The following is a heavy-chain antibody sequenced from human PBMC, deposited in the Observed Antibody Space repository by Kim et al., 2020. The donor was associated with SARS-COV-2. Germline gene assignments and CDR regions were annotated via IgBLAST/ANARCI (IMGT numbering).Heavy chain of an antibody. D-gene: IGHD3-22*01. J-gene: IGHJ4*02. CDR3: AREYYYDSSGFDY. Sequence: YAVSVKSRITINPDTSTNQFSLQLNSVTPEDTAVYYCAREYYYDSSGFDYWGQGTLVTVSS. V-gene: IGHV6-1*01.